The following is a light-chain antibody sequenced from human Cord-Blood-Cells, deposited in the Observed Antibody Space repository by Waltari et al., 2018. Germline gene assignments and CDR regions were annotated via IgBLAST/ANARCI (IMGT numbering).Light chain of an antibody. J-gene: IGLJ2*01. CDR2: KDS. V-gene: IGLV3-1*01. CDR3: QAWDSSTVV. Sequence: SYELTQPPSVSVSPGQTASITCSGDKLGANYACWYQQKPGQSPVLVIYKDSKRPSGIPERFSGANSGNTATLTISGTQAMDEADYYCQAWDSSTVVFGGGTKLTVL. CDR1: KLGANY.